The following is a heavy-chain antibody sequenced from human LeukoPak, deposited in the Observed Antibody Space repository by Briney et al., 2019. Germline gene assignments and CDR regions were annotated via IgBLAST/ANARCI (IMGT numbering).Heavy chain of an antibody. Sequence: GALRLSCAASGFTFSTYAMSWVRQAPGKGLEWVSAVSSSGVSTYYADSVKGRFTISRDNSKNTLYLQMSSLRAEDTAVYYCAKPERNVVVTPIHGYFQHWGQGTLVSVSS. J-gene: IGHJ1*01. V-gene: IGHV3-23*01. CDR2: VSSSGVST. CDR1: GFTFSTYA. CDR3: AKPERNVVVTPIHGYFQH. D-gene: IGHD2-21*02.